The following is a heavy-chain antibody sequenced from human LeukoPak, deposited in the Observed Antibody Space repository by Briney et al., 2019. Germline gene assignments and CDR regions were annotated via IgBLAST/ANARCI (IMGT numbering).Heavy chain of an antibody. CDR2: ISAYNGNT. CDR3: ARDAPSIVGAIRFDY. Sequence: AAVKVSCMASGYTFTSYGISWVRQAPGQGVEWMGWISAYNGNTNYAQKLQGRVTMTTDTSTSTAYMELRSLRSDATAVYYCARDAPSIVGAIRFDYWGQGTLVTVSS. J-gene: IGHJ4*02. V-gene: IGHV1-18*01. CDR1: GYTFTSYG. D-gene: IGHD1-26*01.